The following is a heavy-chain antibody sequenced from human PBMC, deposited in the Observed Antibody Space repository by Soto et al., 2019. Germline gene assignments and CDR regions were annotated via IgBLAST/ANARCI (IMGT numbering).Heavy chain of an antibody. Sequence: HPGGSLRLSCAASGFTFSSYGMHWVRQAPGKGLEWVAVIWYDGTNKYSADSVKGRFTISRDNSKNTLYLQMNSLRVEDTAIYYCAKAWGIDYWGQGTLVTVSS. D-gene: IGHD7-27*01. CDR1: GFTFSSYG. V-gene: IGHV3-33*06. CDR3: AKAWGIDY. J-gene: IGHJ4*02. CDR2: IWYDGTNK.